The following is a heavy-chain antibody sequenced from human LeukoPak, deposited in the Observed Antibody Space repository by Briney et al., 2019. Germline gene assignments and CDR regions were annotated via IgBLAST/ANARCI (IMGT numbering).Heavy chain of an antibody. V-gene: IGHV1-46*01. CDR1: GYTFTSYY. D-gene: IGHD3-22*01. CDR2: INPSGGTT. CDR3: ARDRGDYYDSSGYYTPSVY. J-gene: IGHJ4*02. Sequence: ASVKVSCKASGYTFTSYYMHWVRQAPGHGLEWMGIINPSGGTTIYAQKFQGRVTMTRDMSTSTVYMELSSLRSDDTAVYYCARDRGDYYDSSGYYTPSVYWGQGTLVTVSS.